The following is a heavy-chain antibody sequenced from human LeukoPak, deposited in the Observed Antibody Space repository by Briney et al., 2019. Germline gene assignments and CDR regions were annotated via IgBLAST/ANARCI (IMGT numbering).Heavy chain of an antibody. J-gene: IGHJ4*02. Sequence: SETLSLTCTVSSGSLSSYYWSWIRQPPGKRLEWIGYIYYSGSTNYNPSLKSRVTISVDTSKRQFSLQLSSVTAADTAVYYCARDPDGDRFFDYWGQGTLVTVSS. V-gene: IGHV4-59*01. CDR2: IYYSGST. D-gene: IGHD4-17*01. CDR1: SGSLSSYY. CDR3: ARDPDGDRFFDY.